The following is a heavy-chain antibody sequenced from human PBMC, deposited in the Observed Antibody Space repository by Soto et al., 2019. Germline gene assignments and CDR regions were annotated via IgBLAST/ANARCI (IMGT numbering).Heavy chain of an antibody. CDR2: ISTYNGKT. Sequence: ASVKVSCKASGYKFSSYGITWVRQAPGQGLEWLGWISTYNGKTIYAQNLQDRVTMTIDASTSAAYLELRGLRSDDTALYYCARVNEGVYFDSRGFFDYWGQGTLVTVSS. CDR3: ARVNEGVYFDSRGFFDY. CDR1: GYKFSSYG. V-gene: IGHV1-18*01. D-gene: IGHD3-22*01. J-gene: IGHJ4*02.